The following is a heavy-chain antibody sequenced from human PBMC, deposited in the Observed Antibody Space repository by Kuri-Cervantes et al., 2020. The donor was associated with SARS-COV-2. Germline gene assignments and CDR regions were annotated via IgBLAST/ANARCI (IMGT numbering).Heavy chain of an antibody. V-gene: IGHV3-64*01. D-gene: IGHD2/OR15-2a*01. J-gene: IGHJ4*02. CDR3: ARSPNRSYFDY. Sequence: GGSLRLSCAASGFTFSSYAMHWVRQAPGKGLEYVSAISSNGGSTYYANSVKGRFTISRDNSKNTLYLQMGSLRAEDTAVYYCARSPNRSYFDYWGQGTLVTVSS. CDR1: GFTFSSYA. CDR2: ISSNGGST.